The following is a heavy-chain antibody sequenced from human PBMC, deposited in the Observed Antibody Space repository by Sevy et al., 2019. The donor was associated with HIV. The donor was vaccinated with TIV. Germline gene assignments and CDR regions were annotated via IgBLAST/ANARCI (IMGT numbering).Heavy chain of an antibody. CDR3: ARNPGYCSGGTCYWYFDL. CDR1: GFTFSNYA. CDR2: ISGSGGST. D-gene: IGHD2-15*01. J-gene: IGHJ2*01. V-gene: IGHV3-23*01. Sequence: GGSLRLSCAASGFTFSNYAMSWVRQAPGKGLEWVSGISGSGGSTYYADSVKGRFTSSRDNSKNTLYLQMSSLRAEDTAVYYCARNPGYCSGGTCYWYFDLWGRGTLVTVSS.